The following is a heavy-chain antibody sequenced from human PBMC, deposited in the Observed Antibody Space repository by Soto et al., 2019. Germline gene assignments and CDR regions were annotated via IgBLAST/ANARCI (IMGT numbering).Heavy chain of an antibody. V-gene: IGHV3-15*01. CDR3: CTIPHYSDTSGYYYFYGMDV. D-gene: IGHD3-22*01. Sequence: AGGSLRLSCAASGLTFANAWMTWVRQAPGKGLEWVGRIKNKNDGGTTDYAAPVKGRFTISRDDSKNTLYLQMNSLKTEDTAVYYCCTIPHYSDTSGYYYFYGMDVWGQGTTVTVSS. J-gene: IGHJ6*02. CDR1: GLTFANAW. CDR2: IKNKNDGGTT.